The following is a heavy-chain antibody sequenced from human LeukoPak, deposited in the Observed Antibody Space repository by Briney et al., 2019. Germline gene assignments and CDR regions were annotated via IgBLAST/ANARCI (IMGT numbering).Heavy chain of an antibody. CDR3: WGTGWYPYYYYGMDV. V-gene: IGHV3-23*01. CDR2: ISCSGGST. Sequence: GGSLRLSCAASGFAFSSYAMSWVRQAPGKGLEWVSAISCSGGSTYYADPVKGRFTISRDNSKNTLYLQMNSLRAEDTAVYYCWGTGWYPYYYYGMDVWGQGTTVTVSS. D-gene: IGHD6-19*01. J-gene: IGHJ6*01. CDR1: GFAFSSYA.